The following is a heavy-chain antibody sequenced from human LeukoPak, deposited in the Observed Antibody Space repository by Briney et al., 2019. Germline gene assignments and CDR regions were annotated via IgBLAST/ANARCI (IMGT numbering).Heavy chain of an antibody. Sequence: SETLSLTCAVYGGSFSGYYWSWIRQPPGKGLEWIREINHSGSTNYNPSLKSRVTISVDTSKNQFSLKLSSVTAADTAVYYCARHGAVAGNFDYWGQGTLVTVSS. D-gene: IGHD6-19*01. J-gene: IGHJ4*02. CDR1: GGSFSGYY. CDR2: INHSGST. CDR3: ARHGAVAGNFDY. V-gene: IGHV4-34*01.